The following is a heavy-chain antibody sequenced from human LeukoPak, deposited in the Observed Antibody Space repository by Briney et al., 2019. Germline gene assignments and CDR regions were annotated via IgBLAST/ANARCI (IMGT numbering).Heavy chain of an antibody. V-gene: IGHV4-59*01. Sequence: SETLSLTCTVSGGSISSYYWSWIRQPPGTGLEWIGYIYYSGSTKYNPSPKSRVTISVDTSKNQFSLKLSSVTAADMAVYYCVRDMGDYWGQGTLVTVSA. CDR3: VRDMGDY. D-gene: IGHD3-10*01. CDR1: GGSISSYY. J-gene: IGHJ4*02. CDR2: IYYSGST.